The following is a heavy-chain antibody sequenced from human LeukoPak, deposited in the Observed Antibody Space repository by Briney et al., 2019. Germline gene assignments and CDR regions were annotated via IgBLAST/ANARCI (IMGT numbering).Heavy chain of an antibody. Sequence: GGTLSLTCAASGFTFSSNALCWVRQAPGQGLEWVSDLSGSGGSNSYEDSVKGRFTISRDNSKNTMYVQINSLRAEDTAVYYCAKTYYYDSSGYYSRWGGFAYWGQGTLVTVSS. J-gene: IGHJ4*02. V-gene: IGHV3-23*01. CDR3: AKTYYYDSSGYYSRWGGFAY. CDR1: GFTFSSNA. CDR2: LSGSGGSN. D-gene: IGHD3-22*01.